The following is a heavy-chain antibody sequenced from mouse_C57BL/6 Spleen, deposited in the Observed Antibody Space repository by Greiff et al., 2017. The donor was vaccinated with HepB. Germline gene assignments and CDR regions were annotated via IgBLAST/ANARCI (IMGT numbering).Heavy chain of an antibody. CDR1: GFTFSDYG. CDR2: ISSGSSTI. V-gene: IGHV5-17*01. CDR3: ARDGSSYEDAMDY. D-gene: IGHD1-1*01. J-gene: IGHJ4*01. Sequence: EVKLVESGGGLVKPGGSLKLSCAASGFTFSDYGMHWVRQAPEKGLEWVAYISSGSSTICYADTVKGRFTISRDNAKNTLFLPMTSLRSEDTAMYYCARDGSSYEDAMDYWGQGTSVTVSS.